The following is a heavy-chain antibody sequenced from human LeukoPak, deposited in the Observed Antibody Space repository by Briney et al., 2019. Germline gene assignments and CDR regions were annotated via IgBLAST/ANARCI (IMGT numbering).Heavy chain of an antibody. CDR2: IRYDGSNK. V-gene: IGHV3-30*02. J-gene: IGHJ4*02. CDR1: GFTFSTYG. Sequence: GGSLRLSCAASGFTFSTYGMHWVRQAPGKGLEWVAFIRYDGSNKYYADSVKGRFTISRDNSKDTLFLQMNSLRAEDTAVYYCAKDKSMVRELDYWGQGNLVTVSS. CDR3: AKDKSMVRELDY. D-gene: IGHD3-10*01.